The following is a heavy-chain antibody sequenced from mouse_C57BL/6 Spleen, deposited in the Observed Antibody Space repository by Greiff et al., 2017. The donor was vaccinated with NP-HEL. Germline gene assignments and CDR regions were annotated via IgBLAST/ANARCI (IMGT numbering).Heavy chain of an antibody. J-gene: IGHJ2*01. CDR2: INPSSGYT. Sequence: VQLQQSGAELARPGASVKMSCKASGYTFTSYTMHWVKQRPGQGLEWIGYINPSSGYTKYNQKFKDKATLTADKSSSTAYMPLSSLTSEDSAVYYCLYDYDEVDYWGQGTTLTVSS. V-gene: IGHV1-4*01. CDR3: LYDYDEVDY. D-gene: IGHD2-4*01. CDR1: GYTFTSYT.